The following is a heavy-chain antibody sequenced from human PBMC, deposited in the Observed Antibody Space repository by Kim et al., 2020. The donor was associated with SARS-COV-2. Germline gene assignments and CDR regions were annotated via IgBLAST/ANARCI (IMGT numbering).Heavy chain of an antibody. CDR1: GYTFTSYA. CDR2: INAGNGNT. D-gene: IGHD3-16*02. Sequence: ASVKVSCKASGYTFTSYAMHWVRQAPGQRLEWMGWINAGNGNTKYSQKFQGRVTITRDTSASTAYMELSSLRSEDTAVYYCARDLFIPSPSHYYGMDVWGQGTTVTVSS. CDR3: ARDLFIPSPSHYYGMDV. J-gene: IGHJ6*02. V-gene: IGHV1-3*01.